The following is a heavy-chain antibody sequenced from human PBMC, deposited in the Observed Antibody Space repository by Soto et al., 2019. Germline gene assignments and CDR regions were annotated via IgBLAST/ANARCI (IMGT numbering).Heavy chain of an antibody. CDR3: AREGYGSGSQLYYYYGMDV. CDR2: INHSGST. J-gene: IGHJ6*02. V-gene: IGHV4-34*01. CDR1: GGSFSGYC. Sequence: QVQLQQWGAGLLKPSETLSLTCAVYGGSFSGYCWSWIRQPPGKGLEWIGEINHSGSTNYNPSLXSRVTISGDTSXTXFXXKLSSVTAADTAVYYCAREGYGSGSQLYYYYGMDVWGQGTTVTVSS. D-gene: IGHD3-10*01.